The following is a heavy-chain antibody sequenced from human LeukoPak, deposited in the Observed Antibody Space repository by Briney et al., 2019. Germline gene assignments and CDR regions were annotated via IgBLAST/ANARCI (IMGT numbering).Heavy chain of an antibody. CDR2: ISSNGGST. D-gene: IGHD3-10*01. J-gene: IGHJ6*04. CDR1: GFTFSSYA. Sequence: GGSLRLSCSASGFTFSSYAMHWVRQAPGKGLEYVSAISSNGGSTNYADSVKDRFTISRDNSKNTLYLQMSSLRAEDTAVYYCAKAGSGSYYKSRSGMDVWGKGTTVIVPS. CDR3: AKAGSGSYYKSRSGMDV. V-gene: IGHV3-64D*06.